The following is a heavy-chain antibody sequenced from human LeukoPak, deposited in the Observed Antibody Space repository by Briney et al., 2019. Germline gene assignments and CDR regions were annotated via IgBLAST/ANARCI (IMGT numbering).Heavy chain of an antibody. D-gene: IGHD3-3*01. CDR1: GFILSDFD. J-gene: IGHJ5*02. Sequence: GGSLRLSCAASGFILSDFDMIWVRQAPGKGLEWISYFSTSGSYIHYADSVRGRFTISRDDAKNSLYLHLDSLTVADTAVYFCARGNYDFAYDPWGQGTLVTVSS. CDR2: FSTSGSYI. CDR3: ARGNYDFAYDP. V-gene: IGHV3-21*01.